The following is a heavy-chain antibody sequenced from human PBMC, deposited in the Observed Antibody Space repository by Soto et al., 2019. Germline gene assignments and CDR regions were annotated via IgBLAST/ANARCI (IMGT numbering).Heavy chain of an antibody. Sequence: ASVKVSCKASGGTLSSHAISWVRKAPGQGLERTGGIIPIFAPANYAQKFQGRVTITADETTSTAYMGLSSLRSEDTAVYYCGREGDSSPAWAGGGYYFDYWG. D-gene: IGHD6-13*01. CDR2: IIPIFAPA. V-gene: IGHV1-69*13. CDR3: GREGDSSPAWAGGGYYFDY. CDR1: GGTLSSHA. J-gene: IGHJ4*01.